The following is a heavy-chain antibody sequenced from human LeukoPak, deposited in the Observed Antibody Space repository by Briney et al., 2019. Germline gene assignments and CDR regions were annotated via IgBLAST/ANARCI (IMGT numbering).Heavy chain of an antibody. CDR1: GFTFSSYA. CDR2: ISFDGSSK. D-gene: IGHD3-3*01. V-gene: IGHV3-30-3*01. J-gene: IGHJ4*02. Sequence: GRSLRLSCAASGFTFSSYAMHWVRQAPGKGLEWVAVISFDGSSKYYADSVKGRFTISRDNSKNTLYLQMNSLRAEDTAVYYCARDPAYYDFWSGYYTTGDHFDYWGQGTLVTVSS. CDR3: ARDPAYYDFWSGYYTTGDHFDY.